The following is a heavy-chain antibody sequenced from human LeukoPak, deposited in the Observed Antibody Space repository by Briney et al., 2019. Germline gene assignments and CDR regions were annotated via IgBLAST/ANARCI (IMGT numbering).Heavy chain of an antibody. CDR2: FDPEDGET. CDR1: GYTLTELS. J-gene: IGHJ4*02. D-gene: IGHD6-13*01. Sequence: ASVKVSCKVSGYTLTELSMHWVRQAPGKGLEWMGGFDPEDGETIYAQKFQGRVTMTGDTSTDTAYMELSSLRSEDTAVYYCATEQITQYSSSWPGGLDYWGQGTLVTVSS. CDR3: ATEQITQYSSSWPGGLDY. V-gene: IGHV1-24*01.